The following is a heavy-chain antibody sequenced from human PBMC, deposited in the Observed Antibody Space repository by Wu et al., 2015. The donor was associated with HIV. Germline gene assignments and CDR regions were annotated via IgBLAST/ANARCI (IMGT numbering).Heavy chain of an antibody. CDR1: GYILTSYP. J-gene: IGHJ5*02. D-gene: IGHD6-19*01. Sequence: QLVQSGAEVKKPGASVKVSCKASGYILTSYPIGWVRQAPGQRLEWMGWINPYTGYTKSAQKFQDRVTMTTDTSANTAYMELRSLTSDDTAVYFCARVEFDSGWYNWFDPWGQGTLVTVSS. CDR3: ARVEFDSGWYNWFDP. CDR2: INPYTGYT. V-gene: IGHV1-18*01.